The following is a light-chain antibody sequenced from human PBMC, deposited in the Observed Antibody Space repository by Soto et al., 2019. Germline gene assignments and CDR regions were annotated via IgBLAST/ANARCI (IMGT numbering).Light chain of an antibody. V-gene: IGLV2-14*03. J-gene: IGLJ1*01. Sequence: QSALTQPASVSGSPGQSITISCTGTSSDVGGFNYVSWYQQHPGKAPKLMIYDDTNRTSGVSYRFSGSKSGNTASLTISGLQAEDEADYYCNSYTSSSTYVFGTGTKLTVL. CDR3: NSYTSSSTYV. CDR1: SSDVGGFNY. CDR2: DDT.